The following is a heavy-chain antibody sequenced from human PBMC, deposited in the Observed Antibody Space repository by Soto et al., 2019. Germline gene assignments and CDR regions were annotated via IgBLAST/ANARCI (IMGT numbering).Heavy chain of an antibody. CDR2: IYYSGST. CDR3: ATTTGSSWYYFDY. D-gene: IGHD6-13*01. V-gene: IGHV4-39*01. J-gene: IGHJ4*02. CDR1: GGSISSSSYY. Sequence: SETLSLTCTVSGGSISSSSYYWGWIRQPPGKGLEWIGSIYYSGSTYYNPSLKSRVTISVDTSKNQFSLKLSSVTAADTAVYYCATTTGSSWYYFDYWGQGTLVTVSS.